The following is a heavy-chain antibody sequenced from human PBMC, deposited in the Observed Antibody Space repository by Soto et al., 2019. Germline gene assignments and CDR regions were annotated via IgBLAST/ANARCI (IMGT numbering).Heavy chain of an antibody. J-gene: IGHJ6*02. D-gene: IGHD3-3*01. Sequence: SETLSLTCTVSGGSISSGGYYWSWIRQHPGKGLEWIGYIYYSGSTNYNPSLKSRVTISVDTSKNQFSLKLSSVTAADTAVYYCARLLGTNYDFWSGQDYYYGMDVWGQGTTVTVSS. CDR3: ARLLGTNYDFWSGQDYYYGMDV. CDR2: IYYSGST. CDR1: GGSISSGGYY. V-gene: IGHV4-61*08.